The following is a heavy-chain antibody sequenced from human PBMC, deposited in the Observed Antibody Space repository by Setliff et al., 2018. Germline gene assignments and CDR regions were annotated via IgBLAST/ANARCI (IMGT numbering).Heavy chain of an antibody. J-gene: IGHJ5*02. Sequence: SETLSLTCTVSGGSISSYYWSWIRQPPGKGLEWIGTIYYSGLTYYTPSLRSRATISVDTSKNRFSLQLSSVTAADTAVYYCAGYQGSGSNYKVVNWFDPWGQGTLVTVSS. CDR3: AGYQGSGSNYKVVNWFDP. CDR2: IYYSGLT. V-gene: IGHV4-59*04. CDR1: GGSISSYY. D-gene: IGHD3-10*01.